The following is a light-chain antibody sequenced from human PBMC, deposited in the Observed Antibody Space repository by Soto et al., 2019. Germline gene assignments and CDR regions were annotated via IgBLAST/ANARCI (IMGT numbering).Light chain of an antibody. J-gene: IGKJ1*01. V-gene: IGKV3-20*01. CDR3: QHYNSYSEA. CDR2: DAS. CDR1: QSVTR. Sequence: EIVLTQSPGTLSLSPGERATLSCRASQSVTRLAWYQQKPGQAPRLLIYDASSRATGIPDRFSGGGSGTDFTLTINRLEPEDFATYYCQHYNSYSEAFGQGTKVELK.